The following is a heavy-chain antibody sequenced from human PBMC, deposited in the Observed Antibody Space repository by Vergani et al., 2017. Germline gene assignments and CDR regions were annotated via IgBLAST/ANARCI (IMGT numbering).Heavy chain of an antibody. V-gene: IGHV4-59*01. CDR3: ARDRFTAGTGWFDP. J-gene: IGHJ5*02. CDR1: GGSISSYY. D-gene: IGHD6-13*01. CDR2: FYYSGST. Sequence: QVQLQESGPGLVKPSETLSLTCTVSGGSISSYYWSWIRQPPGKGLEWIGCFYYSGSTNYNPSLKSRVTISVDTSKNQFSLKLSSVTSADTAVYYCARDRFTAGTGWFDPWGQGTLVTVSS.